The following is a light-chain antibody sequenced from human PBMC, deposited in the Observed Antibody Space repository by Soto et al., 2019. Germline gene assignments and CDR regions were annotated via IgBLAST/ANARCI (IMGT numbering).Light chain of an antibody. J-gene: IGKJ1*01. CDR3: QQCGSLPGT. V-gene: IGKV3-20*01. Sequence: ETVLTQSPGTLPLSPGERATLSCRASQTVNGNYLGWYQQKPGQAPRLLIYGTSSRATGIPDRFSGSGSGTDFTLTISRLEPEDFAVYYCQQCGSLPGTFGQGTRVDIK. CDR1: QTVNGNY. CDR2: GTS.